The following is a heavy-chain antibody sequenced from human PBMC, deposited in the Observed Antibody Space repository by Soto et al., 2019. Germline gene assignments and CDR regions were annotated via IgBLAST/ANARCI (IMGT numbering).Heavy chain of an antibody. CDR1: GCTFSSYA. J-gene: IGHJ6*02. CDR2: IIPIFGTA. V-gene: IGHV1-69*13. D-gene: IGHD2-2*01. Sequence: SVKVSCKASGCTFSSYAISWVRQAPGQGLEWMGGIIPIFGTANYAQKFQGRVTITADESTSTAYMELSSLRSEDTAVYYCARGGVVVKYYYYGMDVWGQGTTVTVSS. CDR3: ARGGVVVKYYYYGMDV.